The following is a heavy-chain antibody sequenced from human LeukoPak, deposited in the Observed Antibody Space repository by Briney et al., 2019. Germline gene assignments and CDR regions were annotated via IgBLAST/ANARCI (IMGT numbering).Heavy chain of an antibody. V-gene: IGHV1-69*05. CDR2: IIPIFGTA. D-gene: IGHD2-8*01. CDR1: GGTFSSYA. Sequence: ASVKVSCKASGGTFSSYAISWVRQAPGQGLEWMGGIIPIFGTANYAQKFQGRVTMTRDTSTSTVYMELSSLRSEDTAVYYCARGVLTGGVGYWGQGTLVTVSS. J-gene: IGHJ4*02. CDR3: ARGVLTGGVGY.